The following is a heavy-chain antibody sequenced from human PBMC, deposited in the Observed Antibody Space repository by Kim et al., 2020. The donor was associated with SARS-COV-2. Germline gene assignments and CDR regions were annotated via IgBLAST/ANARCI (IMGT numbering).Heavy chain of an antibody. CDR1: GFTFSSYA. CDR3: ARDGVTAPNYYYGMDV. Sequence: GGSLRLSCAASGFTFSSYAMHWVRQAPGKGLEWVAVISYDGSNKYYADSVKGRFTISRDNSKNTLYLQMNSLRAEDTAVYYCARDGVTAPNYYYGMDVWGQGTTVTVSS. V-gene: IGHV3-30-3*01. J-gene: IGHJ6*02. D-gene: IGHD2-21*02. CDR2: ISYDGSNK.